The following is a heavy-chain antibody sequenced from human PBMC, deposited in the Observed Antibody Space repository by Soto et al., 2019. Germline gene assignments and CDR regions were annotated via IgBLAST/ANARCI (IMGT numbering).Heavy chain of an antibody. Sequence: ASVKVSCKXSGYTFTSYAMHWVRQAPGQRLEWMGWINAGNGNTKYSQKFQGRVTITRDTSASTAYMELSSLRSEDTAVYYCARDRGRYYYDSSGYHDAFDIWGQGTMVTVSS. J-gene: IGHJ3*02. D-gene: IGHD3-22*01. CDR1: GYTFTSYA. CDR3: ARDRGRYYYDSSGYHDAFDI. CDR2: INAGNGNT. V-gene: IGHV1-3*01.